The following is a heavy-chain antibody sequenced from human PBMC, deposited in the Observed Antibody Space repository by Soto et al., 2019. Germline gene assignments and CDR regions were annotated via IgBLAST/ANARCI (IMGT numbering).Heavy chain of an antibody. V-gene: IGHV3-15*01. D-gene: IGHD2-2*01. Sequence: EVQLVESGGGLVKPGGSLRLSCAASGFTFSNAWMSWVRQAPGKGLEWVGRIKSKTDGGTTDYAAHVKGRFTISRVDSKNTLYLQMNSLQPEDTAVYYCTTGILVPAAQHYYYMDVWGKGTTVTVS. CDR3: TTGILVPAAQHYYYMDV. CDR2: IKSKTDGGTT. J-gene: IGHJ6*03. CDR1: GFTFSNAW.